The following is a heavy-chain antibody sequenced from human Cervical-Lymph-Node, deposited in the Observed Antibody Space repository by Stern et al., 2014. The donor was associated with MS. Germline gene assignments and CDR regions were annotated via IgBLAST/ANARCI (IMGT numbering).Heavy chain of an antibody. V-gene: IGHV3-21*02. CDR2: ISSSSSYI. CDR1: GFTFSSYS. Sequence: EVQLVESGGGLVKPGGSLRLSCAASGFTFSSYSMNWVRQAPGKGLEWVSSISSSSSYIYYADSVKGRFTISRDNAKNSVYLQMNSLRAEDTAVYYCARDLRNSGHDAFDIWGQGTMVTVSS. CDR3: ARDLRNSGHDAFDI. J-gene: IGHJ3*02. D-gene: IGHD1-26*01.